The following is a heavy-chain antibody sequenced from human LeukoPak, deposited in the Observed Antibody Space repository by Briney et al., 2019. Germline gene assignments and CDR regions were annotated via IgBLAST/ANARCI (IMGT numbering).Heavy chain of an antibody. D-gene: IGHD4-17*01. CDR3: AKEIWPTVTTPGRTYFDY. Sequence: GGSLRLSCAASGFTVSSNEMSWVRQAPGKGLEWVSSISGGSTYYADSRKGRFTISRDNSKNTLYLQMNSLRAEDTAVYSCAKEIWPTVTTPGRTYFDYWGQGALVTVSS. V-gene: IGHV3-38-3*01. CDR2: ISGGST. J-gene: IGHJ4*02. CDR1: GFTVSSNE.